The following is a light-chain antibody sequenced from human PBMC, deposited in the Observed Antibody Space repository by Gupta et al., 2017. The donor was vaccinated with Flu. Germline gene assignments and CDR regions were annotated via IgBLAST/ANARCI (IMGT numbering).Light chain of an antibody. CDR3: MQITQSLPII. V-gene: IGKV2-24*01. J-gene: IGKJ5*01. CDR2: RVS. Sequence: DVVLTQTPLASPVTLGQPASISCRSSQSLVQSDGDTYLSWLHQRPGQPPRLLIYRVSNRFSGVPDRFSGSGTGTDFTLKISRVEAEDVGIYYCMQITQSLPIIFGQGTRLDIK. CDR1: QSLVQSDGDTY.